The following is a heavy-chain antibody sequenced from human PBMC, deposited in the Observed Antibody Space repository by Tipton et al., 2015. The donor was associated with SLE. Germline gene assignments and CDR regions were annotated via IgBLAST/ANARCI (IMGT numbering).Heavy chain of an antibody. CDR3: ARGKYYYYMDV. D-gene: IGHD4-23*01. CDR1: GGSISSSSYY. Sequence: TLSLTCTVSGGSISSSSYYWGWIRQPPEKGLEWIGYIYYRGSTKYNPSLKSRVTISVDTSKNQFSLKLSSVTAADTAVYYCARGKYYYYMDVWGKGTTVTVSS. J-gene: IGHJ6*03. CDR2: IYYRGST. V-gene: IGHV4-61*05.